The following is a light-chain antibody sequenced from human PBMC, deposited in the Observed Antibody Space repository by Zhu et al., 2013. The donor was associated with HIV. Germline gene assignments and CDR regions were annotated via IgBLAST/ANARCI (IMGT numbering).Light chain of an antibody. Sequence: QSALTQPASVSGSPGQSITISCTGTSSDVGSYNLVSWYQQHPGKAPKLIVFEVNKRPSGVSNRFFGSKSDNTASLTISGLQAEDEAEYYCNSHRSGTTLVLFGGGTKVTVL. V-gene: IGLV2-14*02. CDR3: NSHRSGTTLVL. CDR1: SSDVGSYNL. J-gene: IGLJ2*01. CDR2: EVN.